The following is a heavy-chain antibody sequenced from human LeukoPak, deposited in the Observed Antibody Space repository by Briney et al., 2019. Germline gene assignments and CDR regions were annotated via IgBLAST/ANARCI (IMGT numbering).Heavy chain of an antibody. D-gene: IGHD2-15*01. J-gene: IGHJ4*02. CDR1: GGTFISYA. V-gene: IGHV1-69*04. Sequence: ASVKVSCKASGGTFISYAISWVRQAPGQGLEWMGRIIPILGIANYAQKFQGRVTITADKSTSTAYMELSSLRSEDTAVYYCARSMVVAATPFDYWGQGTLVTVSS. CDR2: IIPILGIA. CDR3: ARSMVVAATPFDY.